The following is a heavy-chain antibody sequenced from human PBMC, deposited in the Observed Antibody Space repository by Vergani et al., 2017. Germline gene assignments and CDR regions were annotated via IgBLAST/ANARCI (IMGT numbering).Heavy chain of an antibody. Sequence: QVQLQESGPGLVKPSETPSLTCTVSGGSISSYYWTWIRKPPGKGLEWIGYIYYSGNINYNPSLKSRVIISVDTSKNQFSLKLSSVTAADTAVYYCARERRSCSGGSCLDWFDPWGQGTLVTVSA. D-gene: IGHD2-15*01. V-gene: IGHV4-59*01. CDR3: ARERRSCSGGSCLDWFDP. CDR1: GGSISSYY. CDR2: IYYSGNI. J-gene: IGHJ5*02.